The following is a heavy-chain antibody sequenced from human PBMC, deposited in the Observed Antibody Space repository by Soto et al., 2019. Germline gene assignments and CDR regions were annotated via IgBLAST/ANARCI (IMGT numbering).Heavy chain of an antibody. J-gene: IGHJ6*02. CDR3: AKDRGYRDYTAANYGMDV. V-gene: IGHV3-23*01. D-gene: IGHD5-18*01. Sequence: GGSLRLSCAASGFTFSSYAMSWVRQAPGKGLEWVSAISGSGGSTYYADSVKGRVTISRDNSKNTLYLQMNSLRAEDTAVYYCAKDRGYRDYTAANYGMDVWGQGTTVTVSS. CDR2: ISGSGGST. CDR1: GFTFSSYA.